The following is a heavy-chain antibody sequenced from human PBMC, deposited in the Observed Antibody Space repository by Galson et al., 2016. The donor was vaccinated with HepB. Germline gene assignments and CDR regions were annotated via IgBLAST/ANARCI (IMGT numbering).Heavy chain of an antibody. Sequence: SVKVSCKVSGYKFTRYGISWVRQAPGQGLEWMGWISTFSHSTNYAQRIQGRATMTADPDTTTAYMVLRSLRSDDTAIYYCARGPAENYRDERGAFDYWGLGTLVIVSS. D-gene: IGHD3-16*02. V-gene: IGHV1-18*01. CDR3: ARGPAENYRDERGAFDY. CDR2: ISTFSHST. CDR1: GYKFTRYG. J-gene: IGHJ4*02.